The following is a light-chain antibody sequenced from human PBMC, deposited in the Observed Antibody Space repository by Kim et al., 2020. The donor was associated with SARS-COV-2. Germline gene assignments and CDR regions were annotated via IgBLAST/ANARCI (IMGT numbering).Light chain of an antibody. Sequence: ASVRDSVTLTCRTSQTISNYLNWYQQKPGKAPKLLIFTASSLQSGVPSQFSGRASGTDFTLTITSLQPEDFATYYCQQSYVTPRTFGQGTKVDIK. V-gene: IGKV1-39*01. CDR1: QTISNY. CDR3: QQSYVTPRT. CDR2: TAS. J-gene: IGKJ1*01.